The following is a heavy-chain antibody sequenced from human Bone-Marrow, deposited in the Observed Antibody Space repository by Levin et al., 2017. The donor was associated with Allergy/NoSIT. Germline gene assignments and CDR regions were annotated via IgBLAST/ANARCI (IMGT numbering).Heavy chain of an antibody. V-gene: IGHV1-24*01. Sequence: TGESLKISCKVSGDTLSESSIHWVRQAPGKGLEWMGGFDPEEGETLYSQKFQGRVTMTEDTSTDTAYMELSSLSSEDTAVFYCTTLGNYYGAEYFHHWGQGTLVTVSS. CDR2: FDPEEGET. CDR1: GDTLSESS. J-gene: IGHJ1*01. D-gene: IGHD1-7*01. CDR3: TTLGNYYGAEYFHH.